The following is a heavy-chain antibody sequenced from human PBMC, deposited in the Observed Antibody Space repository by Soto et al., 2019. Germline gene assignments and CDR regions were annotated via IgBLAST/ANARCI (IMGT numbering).Heavy chain of an antibody. Sequence: QVQVVESGGGVVQPGRSLRLSCAASGFSFNSYGMHWVRQAPGKGLEWVAIISYDGRNKYYADSVKGRFTISRDSPKNTLYLQMNSLRAEDTAGYYCAKGGSSSARYFDAWGQGALVPGSP. V-gene: IGHV3-30*18. CDR2: ISYDGRNK. J-gene: IGHJ5*02. CDR3: AKGGSSSARYFDA. D-gene: IGHD6-6*01. CDR1: GFSFNSYG.